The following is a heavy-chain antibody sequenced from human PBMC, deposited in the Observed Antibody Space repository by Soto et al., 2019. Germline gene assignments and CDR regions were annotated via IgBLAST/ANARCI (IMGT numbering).Heavy chain of an antibody. V-gene: IGHV3-53*01. CDR1: GFVVNRNY. CDR2: MYSDGKT. J-gene: IGHJ4*02. CDR3: ARSPYCGTECNSGYLDF. D-gene: IGHD2-21*01. Sequence: EVQLVESGGDLIQPGGSLRLSCATSGFVVNRNYMHWVRQAPGKGLEWVSVMYSDGKTYYGESVKGRFTISRDNSKNTVLLHMKSLRAEDTAVYYCARSPYCGTECNSGYLDFWGQGSLVTVSS.